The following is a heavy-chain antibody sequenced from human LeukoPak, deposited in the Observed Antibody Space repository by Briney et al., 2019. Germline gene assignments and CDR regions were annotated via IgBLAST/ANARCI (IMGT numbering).Heavy chain of an antibody. CDR1: GYTFSDYY. CDR3: ARGGLFAYYFDY. Sequence: SGGSLRLSCAASGYTFSDYYMSWIRQAPGKGLQWVSYIGGRDGVTYYADSVKGRFTISRDNAKNTVYLEINSLRAEDTAVYYCARGGLFAYYFDYWGQGTLVTVSS. V-gene: IGHV3-11*04. J-gene: IGHJ4*02. CDR2: IGGRDGVT. D-gene: IGHD3-10*02.